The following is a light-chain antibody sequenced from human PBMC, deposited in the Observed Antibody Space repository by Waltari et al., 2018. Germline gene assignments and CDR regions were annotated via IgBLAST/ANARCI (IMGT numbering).Light chain of an antibody. CDR3: CSYTSSSTPRL. CDR1: SSDVGRYNL. Sequence: QSALTQPASVSGSPGQFITISCTWASSDVGRYNLVSWYQQHPGKAPQLIIYEATKRPSWVSDRFSGSKSGYTASLTISGLQADDEADYYCCSYTSSSTPRLFGGGTKLTVL. J-gene: IGLJ3*02. CDR2: EAT. V-gene: IGLV2-14*02.